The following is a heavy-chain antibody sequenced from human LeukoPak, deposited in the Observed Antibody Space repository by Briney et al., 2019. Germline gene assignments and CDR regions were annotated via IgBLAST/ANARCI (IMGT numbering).Heavy chain of an antibody. V-gene: IGHV3-53*04. Sequence: GGSLRLSCAASGFTVSSNYMSWVRQAPGKGLEWVSVIYSGGSTYYADSVKGRFTISRHNSKNTLHLQMNSLRAEDTAVYYCARRIAAAASDIWGQGTMVTVSS. J-gene: IGHJ3*02. CDR3: ARRIAAAASDI. CDR2: IYSGGST. D-gene: IGHD6-13*01. CDR1: GFTVSSNY.